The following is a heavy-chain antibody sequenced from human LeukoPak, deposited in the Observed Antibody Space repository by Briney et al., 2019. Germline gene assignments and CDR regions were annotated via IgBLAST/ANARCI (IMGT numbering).Heavy chain of an antibody. CDR3: ARGPRDYYGSGSDY. D-gene: IGHD3-10*01. J-gene: IGHJ4*02. Sequence: ASVKVSCKASGYTFTSYDINWVRQATGQGFEWMGWMNPNSGNTGYAQKFQGRVTITRNTSISTAYMELSSLRSEDTAVYYCARGPRDYYGSGSDYWGQGTLVTVSS. CDR1: GYTFTSYD. V-gene: IGHV1-8*03. CDR2: MNPNSGNT.